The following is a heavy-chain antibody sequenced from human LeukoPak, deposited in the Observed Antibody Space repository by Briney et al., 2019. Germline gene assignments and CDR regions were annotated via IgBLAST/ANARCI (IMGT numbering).Heavy chain of an antibody. Sequence: GGSLRLSCAASGFTFNRYSMNWVRQAPGKGREWISYTSSSGSTIYYADSVKGRFIISRDNAKNSLYLQMNSLRAEDTAVYYCARGRSGYDQCFDYWGQGTLVTVSS. CDR2: TSSSGSTI. CDR1: GFTFNRYS. D-gene: IGHD5-12*01. V-gene: IGHV3-48*04. CDR3: ARGRSGYDQCFDY. J-gene: IGHJ4*02.